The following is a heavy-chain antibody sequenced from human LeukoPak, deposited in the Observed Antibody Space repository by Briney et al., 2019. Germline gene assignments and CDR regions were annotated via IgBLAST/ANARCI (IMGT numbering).Heavy chain of an antibody. CDR2: IYTSGST. CDR3: ARRKLVGPTQGFDY. J-gene: IGHJ4*01. CDR1: GGSISSGSYY. V-gene: IGHV4-61*02. D-gene: IGHD1-26*01. Sequence: PSQTLSLTCTVSGGSISSGSYYWSWIRQPAGKGLEWIGRIYTSGSTNYNPSLKSRVTISVDTSKNQFSLKLSSVTAADTAVYYCARRKLVGPTQGFDYWGQGTLVTVSS.